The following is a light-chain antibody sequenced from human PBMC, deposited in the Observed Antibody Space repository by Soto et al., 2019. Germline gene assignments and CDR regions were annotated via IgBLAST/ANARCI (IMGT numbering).Light chain of an antibody. CDR1: SGDVGSYRF. CDR3: SSYAGKNNVI. J-gene: IGLJ2*01. V-gene: IGLV2-8*01. CDR2: GVT. Sequence: QSALTQPPSASGSPGQSVTISCTGTSGDVGSYRFVSWYQQHPGKAPKLLIYGVTKRPSGVPDRFSASTSGNTASLTVSGLQADDEADYYCSSYAGKNNVIFGGGTKVTVL.